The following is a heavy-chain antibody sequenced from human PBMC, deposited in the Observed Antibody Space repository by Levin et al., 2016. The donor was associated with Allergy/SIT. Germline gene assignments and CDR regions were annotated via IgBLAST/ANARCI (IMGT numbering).Heavy chain of an antibody. D-gene: IGHD2-21*02. CDR2: IFHSGTI. V-gene: IGHV4-39*01. CDR1: GDSIRRSSDF. CDR3: VRHFVMVTARVQAMFDS. J-gene: IGHJ5*01. Sequence: SETLSLTCSVSGDSIRRSSDFWGWVRQRPGKGLDWIGSIFHSGTIYQNPSLRSRATISVDRSKNQISLTLRSLTAADTAKYYCVRHFVMVTARVQAMFDSWGQGLLVTVSS.